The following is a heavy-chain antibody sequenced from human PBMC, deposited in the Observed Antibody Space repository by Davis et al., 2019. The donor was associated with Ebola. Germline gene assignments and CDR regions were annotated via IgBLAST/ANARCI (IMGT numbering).Heavy chain of an antibody. CDR3: ARISWVSRGMDV. V-gene: IGHV6-1*01. CDR1: GDSVSNTAG. D-gene: IGHD6-13*01. J-gene: IGHJ6*04. Sequence: HSQTLSLTCAISGDSVSNTAGWNWIRQSPSRGLEWLGRTYYNSKWYSDYAVSVKSRITINPDTSKNQFSLQLNFVTPEDAAVYYCARISWVSRGMDVWGKGTTVTVSS. CDR2: TYYNSKWYS.